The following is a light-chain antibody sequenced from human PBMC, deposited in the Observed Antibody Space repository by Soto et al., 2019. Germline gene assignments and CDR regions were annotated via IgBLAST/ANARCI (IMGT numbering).Light chain of an antibody. J-gene: IGKJ1*01. CDR1: QTITTY. Sequence: DIQMTQSPSSLSASVGERVTITCRASQTITTYLNWYQQKPVKAPKLMIYDASSLQSGVPSRLTGSGSGTDFILTISSLQPEDSATYHCQQSHSTPWTFGQGTKVEI. CDR2: DAS. V-gene: IGKV1-39*01. CDR3: QQSHSTPWT.